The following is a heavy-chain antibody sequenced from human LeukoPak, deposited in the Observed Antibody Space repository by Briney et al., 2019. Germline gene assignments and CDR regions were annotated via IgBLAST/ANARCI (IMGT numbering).Heavy chain of an antibody. Sequence: PGGSLRLSCAATDFTVSNRYMSWVRQAPGKGLEWVSVIDSAGDTHYADSVKGRFTISRDNSKNTLYLQMNSLRAEDTAVYYCAKYALDSGSYSGDYWGQGTLVTVSS. CDR3: AKYALDSGSYSGDY. J-gene: IGHJ4*02. D-gene: IGHD1-26*01. CDR2: IDSAGDT. CDR1: DFTVSNRY. V-gene: IGHV3-66*02.